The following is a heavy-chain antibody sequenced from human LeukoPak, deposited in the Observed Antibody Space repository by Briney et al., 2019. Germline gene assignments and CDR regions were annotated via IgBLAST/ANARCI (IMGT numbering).Heavy chain of an antibody. CDR3: AKDIEYSGWGYDAFDI. CDR1: GFTFDDYA. J-gene: IGHJ3*02. D-gene: IGHD6-19*01. V-gene: IGHV3-9*01. CDR2: ISWNSGSI. Sequence: GGSLRLSCAASGFTFDDYAMHWVRQAPGKGLEWVSGISWNSGSIGYADSVKGRFTISRDNAKNSLYLQMNSLRAEDTALYYCAKDIEYSGWGYDAFDIWGQGTMVTVSS.